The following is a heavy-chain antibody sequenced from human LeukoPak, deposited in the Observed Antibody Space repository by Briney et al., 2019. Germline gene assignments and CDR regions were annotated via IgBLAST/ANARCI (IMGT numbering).Heavy chain of an antibody. D-gene: IGHD2-2*02. CDR2: VNPNSGGT. Sequence: ASVKVSCKTSGYTFTDLYIHWVRQAPGQGLEWMGRVNPNSGGTDYAQKFQGRVTMTRDTSIGTAYMELNRLRSDDTAVYFCARGEVVPAAIGYYYYGVAAWGQGTTVTVSS. J-gene: IGHJ6*02. CDR1: GYTFTDLY. CDR3: ARGEVVPAAIGYYYYGVAA. V-gene: IGHV1-2*06.